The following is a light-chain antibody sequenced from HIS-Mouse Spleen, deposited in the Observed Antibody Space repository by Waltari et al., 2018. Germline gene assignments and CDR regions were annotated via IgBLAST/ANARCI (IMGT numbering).Light chain of an antibody. CDR3: QQYNNWPPLT. Sequence: EIVMTQSPATLSVSPGERATLSCRASQSVSSNLACYQQKPGQAPRLLIYGASIMATGIPARFSGSGSGTEFTLTISILQSEDFAVYYCQQYNNWPPLTLGGGTKVEIK. V-gene: IGKV3D-15*03. CDR1: QSVSSN. CDR2: GAS. J-gene: IGKJ4*01.